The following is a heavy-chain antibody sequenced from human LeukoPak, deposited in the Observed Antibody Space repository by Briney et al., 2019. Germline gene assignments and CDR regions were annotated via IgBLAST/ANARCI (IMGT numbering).Heavy chain of an antibody. Sequence: PSQTLSLTCTVSGGSISSGGYYWSWIRQHPGKGLEWIGYIYYSGSTYYNPSLKSRVTISVDTSKNQFSLKLSSVTAADTAVYYCASYCSSTSCSQQDKVFPAIGSGFDYWGQGTLVTVSS. V-gene: IGHV4-31*03. D-gene: IGHD2-2*01. CDR3: ASYCSSTSCSQQDKVFPAIGSGFDY. J-gene: IGHJ4*02. CDR1: GGSISSGGYY. CDR2: IYYSGST.